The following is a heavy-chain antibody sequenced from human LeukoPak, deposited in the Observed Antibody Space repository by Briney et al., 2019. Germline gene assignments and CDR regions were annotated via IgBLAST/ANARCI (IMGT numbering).Heavy chain of an antibody. Sequence: GSLRLSCAVSGFTVSGNYMSWIRQAPGKGLEWVSLIYSDDTTLYADSVKGRFTISRDNAKNSLYLEMNSLRAEDTAVYYCAKKTYHWFGPWGQGTLVIVSP. J-gene: IGHJ5*02. D-gene: IGHD2-2*01. CDR2: IYSDDTT. CDR1: GFTVSGNY. CDR3: AKKTYHWFGP. V-gene: IGHV3-53*01.